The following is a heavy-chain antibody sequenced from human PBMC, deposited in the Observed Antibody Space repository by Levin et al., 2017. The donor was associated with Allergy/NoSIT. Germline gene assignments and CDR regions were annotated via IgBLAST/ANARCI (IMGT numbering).Heavy chain of an antibody. CDR2: ISGSGGST. J-gene: IGHJ4*02. CDR3: AKDLVAATFTRYYFDY. D-gene: IGHD5-12*01. CDR1: GFTFNRYA. V-gene: IGHV3-23*01. Sequence: PGGSLRLSCAASGFTFNRYAMSWVRQAPGKGLEWVSGISGSGGSTYYAESVKGRFTISRDTSKNTLYLQMNSLRAEDTAVYFCAKDLVAATFTRYYFDYWGQGILVTVSS.